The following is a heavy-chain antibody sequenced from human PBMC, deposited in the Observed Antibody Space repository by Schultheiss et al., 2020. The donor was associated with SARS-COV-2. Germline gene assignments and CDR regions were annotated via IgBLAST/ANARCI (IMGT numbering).Heavy chain of an antibody. CDR2: IYYSGST. CDR1: GGSINEKY. CDR3: ARVSRTSWFDP. D-gene: IGHD1-7*01. J-gene: IGHJ5*02. Sequence: SETLSLTCTVSGGSINEKYCGWIRQPPGKGLEWIGYIYYSGSTHYNPSLKSRINISIDTSENQFSLKLSSVTAADTAVYYCARVSRTSWFDPWGQGTLVTVSS. V-gene: IGHV4-30-4*08.